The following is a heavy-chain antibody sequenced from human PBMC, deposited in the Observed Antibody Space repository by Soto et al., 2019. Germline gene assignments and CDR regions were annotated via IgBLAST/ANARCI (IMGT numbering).Heavy chain of an antibody. V-gene: IGHV4-59*01. J-gene: IGHJ6*02. D-gene: IGHD2-15*01. CDR3: ARDRRYLSGCSCHDDMDD. CDR2: IYYSGST. Sequence: PSETLSLTCTVSGGSISSYYWRWIRQPPGKGLEWIGYIYYSGSTNYNPSLKSRVTISVAKSENQFSLKLSTVTPADTAAYYCARDRRYLSGCSCHDDMDDWGQGTTVTVSS. CDR1: GGSISSYY.